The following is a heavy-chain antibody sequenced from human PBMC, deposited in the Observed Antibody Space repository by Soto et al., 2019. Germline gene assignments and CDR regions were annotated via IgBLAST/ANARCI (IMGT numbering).Heavy chain of an antibody. CDR1: GASISGFY. J-gene: IGHJ5*02. CDR2: IYATGTT. CDR3: VRDGTKTLRDWFDP. V-gene: IGHV4-4*07. Sequence: PSETLSLTCTASGASISGFYWSWIRKSAGKGLEWIGRIYATGTTDYNPSLKSRVMMSVDTSKKQFSLKLRSVTAADTAVYYCVRDGTKTLRDWFDPWGQGISVTVYS. D-gene: IGHD1-1*01.